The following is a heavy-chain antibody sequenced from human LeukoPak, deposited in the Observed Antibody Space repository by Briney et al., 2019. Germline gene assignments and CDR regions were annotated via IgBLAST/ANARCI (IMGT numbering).Heavy chain of an antibody. CDR2: IYTSGST. Sequence: SETLSLTCTVFGGSISSGSYYWSWIRQPAGKGLEWIGRIYTSGSTNYNPSIKSRVTISLDTSTNQFSLKLSSVTAADTAVYYCARDRSYDFWSGYYIWGQGTLVTVSS. D-gene: IGHD3-3*01. CDR3: ARDRSYDFWSGYYI. CDR1: GGSISSGSYY. J-gene: IGHJ4*02. V-gene: IGHV4-61*02.